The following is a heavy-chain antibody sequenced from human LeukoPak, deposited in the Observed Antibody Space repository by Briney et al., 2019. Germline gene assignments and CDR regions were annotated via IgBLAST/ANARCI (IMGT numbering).Heavy chain of an antibody. D-gene: IGHD2-21*02. CDR3: ARDPGTQGSVTAPYYFDY. Sequence: ASVKVFCKASGYTFTSYGISWVRQAPGQGLEWMGWISAYNGNTNYAQKLQGRVTMTTDTSTSTAYMELRSLRSDDTAVYYCARDPGTQGSVTAPYYFDYWGQGTLVTVSS. V-gene: IGHV1-18*01. CDR2: ISAYNGNT. J-gene: IGHJ4*02. CDR1: GYTFTSYG.